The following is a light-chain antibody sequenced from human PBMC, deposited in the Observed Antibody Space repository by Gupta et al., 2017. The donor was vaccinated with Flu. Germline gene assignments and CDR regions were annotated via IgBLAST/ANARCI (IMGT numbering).Light chain of an antibody. CDR1: SSDVGGYNY. Sequence: QSALTQPRSVSGSPGQSVTISCTGTSSDVGGYNYVSWYQQHPGKAPKLMIYDVSKRPSGVPDRFSGSKSGNTASLTISGLQAEDEADYYCCSYAGSYTYVLRTGTKVNVL. CDR3: CSYAGSYTYV. J-gene: IGLJ1*01. V-gene: IGLV2-11*01. CDR2: DVS.